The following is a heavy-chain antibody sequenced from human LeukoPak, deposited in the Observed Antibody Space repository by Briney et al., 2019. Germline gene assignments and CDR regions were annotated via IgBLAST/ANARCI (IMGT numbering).Heavy chain of an antibody. CDR2: INPNSGGT. J-gene: IGHJ3*02. Sequence: ASVKVSCKASGYTFTGYYMHWVRQAPGQGLEWMGRINPNSGGTNYAQKFQGRVTMTRDTSISTAYMELSRLRSDDTAVYYCATTGSITMVRDSGAFDISRQGTMVTVSS. CDR3: ATTGSITMVRDSGAFDI. D-gene: IGHD3-10*01. V-gene: IGHV1-2*06. CDR1: GYTFTGYY.